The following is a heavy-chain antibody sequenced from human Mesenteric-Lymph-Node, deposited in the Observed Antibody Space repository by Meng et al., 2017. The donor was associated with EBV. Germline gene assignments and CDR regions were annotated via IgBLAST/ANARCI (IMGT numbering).Heavy chain of an antibody. Sequence: QVQRQQWGQALLNPAETLSLTCPVYGGSFSGYYWSWIRQPPGKGLEWIGEINHSGSTNYNPSLKSRVTISVDTSKNQFSLKLSSVTAADTAVYYCARGRSYVSGVIDPWGQGTLVTVSS. V-gene: IGHV4-34*01. CDR3: ARGRSYVSGVIDP. CDR2: INHSGST. J-gene: IGHJ5*02. D-gene: IGHD3-16*01. CDR1: GGSFSGYY.